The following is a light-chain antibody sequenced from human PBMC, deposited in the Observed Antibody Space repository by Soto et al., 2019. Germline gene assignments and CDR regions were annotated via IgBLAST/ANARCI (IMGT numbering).Light chain of an antibody. V-gene: IGKV3-15*01. CDR2: GAS. Sequence: EIVMTQSPATLSVSPGERATLSCRASESVSSNLAWYQQTPGQAPRLLIYGASTRATGIPARFSGSGSGTEFTLTISSLQSEDVAFYYCQEYHNGPPVHSFGQGTKLEI. J-gene: IGKJ2*03. CDR3: QEYHNGPPVHS. CDR1: ESVSSN.